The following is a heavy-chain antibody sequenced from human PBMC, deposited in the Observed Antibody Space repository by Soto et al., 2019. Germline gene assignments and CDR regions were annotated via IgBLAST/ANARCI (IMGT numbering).Heavy chain of an antibody. CDR3: AGGYDFWSGPDPPYYYYYGMDA. D-gene: IGHD3-3*01. CDR1: GGTFSSYA. Sequence: SVKVSCKASGGTFSSYAISWVRQAPGQGLEWMGGIIPIFGTANYAQKFQGRVTITADESTSTAYMELSSLRSEDTAVYYCAGGYDFWSGPDPPYYYYYGMDAWGQGTTVTVSS. J-gene: IGHJ6*02. CDR2: IIPIFGTA. V-gene: IGHV1-69*13.